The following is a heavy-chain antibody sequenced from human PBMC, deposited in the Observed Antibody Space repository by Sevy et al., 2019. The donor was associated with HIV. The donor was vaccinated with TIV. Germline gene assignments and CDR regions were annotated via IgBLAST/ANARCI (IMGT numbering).Heavy chain of an antibody. J-gene: IGHJ6*02. D-gene: IGHD6-19*01. CDR1: GFTFSNYV. Sequence: GGSLRLSCAASGFTFSNYVMHWVRPAPGKGLEWVTFIASYGNDEDYADSVKGRFTISRDNSKNTLYLQMNSLRPEDTAVYYCATSVLAVAGSYGMDVWGQGTTVTVSS. CDR2: IASYGNDE. V-gene: IGHV3-30*04. CDR3: ATSVLAVAGSYGMDV.